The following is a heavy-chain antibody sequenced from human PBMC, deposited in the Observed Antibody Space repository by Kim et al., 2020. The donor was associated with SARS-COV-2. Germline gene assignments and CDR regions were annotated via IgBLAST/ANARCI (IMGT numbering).Heavy chain of an antibody. V-gene: IGHV4-59*08. Sequence: SETLSLTCTVSGGSISSYYWSWIRQPPGKGLEWIGYIYYSGSTNYNPSLKSRVTISVDTSKNQFSLKLSSVTAADTAVYYCARRKSNYYDSSGYTFDAFDIWGQGTMVTVSS. CDR2: IYYSGST. CDR3: ARRKSNYYDSSGYTFDAFDI. J-gene: IGHJ3*02. D-gene: IGHD3-22*01. CDR1: GGSISSYY.